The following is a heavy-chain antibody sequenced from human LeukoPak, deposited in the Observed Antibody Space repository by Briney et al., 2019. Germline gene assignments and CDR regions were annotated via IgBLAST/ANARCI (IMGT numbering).Heavy chain of an antibody. J-gene: IGHJ4*02. D-gene: IGHD5-12*01. CDR2: IYYSGST. CDR1: GGSINTYY. Sequence: PSETLSLTCTVSGGSINTYYWSWIRQPPGKGLEWIGYIYYSGSTNYNPSLKSRVTISVDTSKNQFSLKLRSVTAADTAVYYCARGFDSKSTYFDYWGQGTLVTVSS. V-gene: IGHV4-59*01. CDR3: ARGFDSKSTYFDY.